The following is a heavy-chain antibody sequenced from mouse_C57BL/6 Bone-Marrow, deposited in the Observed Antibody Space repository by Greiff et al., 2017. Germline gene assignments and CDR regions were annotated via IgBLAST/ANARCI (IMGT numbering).Heavy chain of an antibody. V-gene: IGHV1-5*01. D-gene: IGHD1-1*01. J-gene: IGHJ3*01. CDR3: TRRNGSSPAWFAY. CDR1: GYTFTSYW. Sequence: VQLQQSGTVLARPGASVKMSCKTSGYTFTSYWMHWVKQRPGQGLEWIGAIYPGNSDTSYNQKFKGKAKLTAVTSASTAYMEISSLTNEDSAVYYCTRRNGSSPAWFAYWGQGTLVTVSA. CDR2: IYPGNSDT.